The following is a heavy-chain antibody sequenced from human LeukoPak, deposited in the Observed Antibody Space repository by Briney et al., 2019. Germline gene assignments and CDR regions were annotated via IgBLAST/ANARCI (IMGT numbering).Heavy chain of an antibody. Sequence: GGSLRLSCAASGFTFSSYAMSWVRQAPGKGLEWVSAISGSGGSTYYADSVKGRFTISRDNTKNTLYLQMNSLRAEDTAVYYCAKFKRGSYYVYFDYWGQGTLVTVSS. D-gene: IGHD1-26*01. CDR1: GFTFSSYA. CDR3: AKFKRGSYYVYFDY. J-gene: IGHJ4*02. V-gene: IGHV3-23*01. CDR2: ISGSGGST.